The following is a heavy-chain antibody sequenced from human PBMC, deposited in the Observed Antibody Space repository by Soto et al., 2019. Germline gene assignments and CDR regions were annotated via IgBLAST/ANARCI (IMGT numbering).Heavy chain of an antibody. CDR3: ARVPTGKYGVWNY. CDR2: INPGGSIT. D-gene: IGHD2-8*01. V-gene: IGHV3-74*01. CDR1: GFTFSSYW. J-gene: IGHJ4*02. Sequence: GGSLRLSCAASGFTFSSYWMHWVREAPGKGLVWVSRINPGGSITAYADSVKGRFTISRDNAKNTLYLQMNSLRGDDTAVYYCARVPTGKYGVWNYWGQGTLVTVSS.